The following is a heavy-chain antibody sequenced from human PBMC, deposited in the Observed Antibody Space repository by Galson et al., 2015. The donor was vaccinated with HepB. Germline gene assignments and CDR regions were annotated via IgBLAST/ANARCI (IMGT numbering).Heavy chain of an antibody. J-gene: IGHJ2*01. Sequence: SVKVSCKASGYTFTSYAVNWVRQAPGQGLEWMGWINTNTGNPTYAQGFTGRFVFSLDTSVSTAYLQISSLKAEDTAVYYCARDRTVTDGGDWYFDLWGRGTLVTVSS. CDR1: GYTFTSYA. D-gene: IGHD4-17*01. V-gene: IGHV7-4-1*02. CDR2: INTNTGNP. CDR3: ARDRTVTDGGDWYFDL.